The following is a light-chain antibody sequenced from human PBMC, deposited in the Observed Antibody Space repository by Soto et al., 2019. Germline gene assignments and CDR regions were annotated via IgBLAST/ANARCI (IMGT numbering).Light chain of an antibody. V-gene: IGLV1-40*01. J-gene: IGLJ3*02. CDR1: SSNIGAGYP. CDR3: QSYDSSLSRRWV. CDR2: G. Sequence: QSVLTQPPSVSGAPGQRVTISCTGSSSNIGAGYPVHWYQQLPGTAPPLLVAGNRPSGVPDRFSVSKSGASASLAITGLQAEDEADYYCQSYDSSLSRRWVFGGGTQLTVL.